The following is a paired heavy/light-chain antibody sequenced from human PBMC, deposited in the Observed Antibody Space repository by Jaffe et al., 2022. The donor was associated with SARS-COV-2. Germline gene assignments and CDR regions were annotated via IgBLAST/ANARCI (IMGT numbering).Heavy chain of an antibody. V-gene: IGHV6-1*01. CDR3: ARDVDPFDL. Sequence: HVQLQQSGPGLVKPSQTLSLTCAISGDSVSRSSVAWNWIRQSPSRGLEWLGRTYYRSKWNNDYAVSVRGRITINPDTSKNQFSLQLNSVTPDDTAVYYCARDVDPFDLWGQGTLVTVSS. CDR2: TYYRSKWNN. CDR1: GDSVSRSSVA. J-gene: IGHJ4*02. D-gene: IGHD5-12*01.
Light chain of an antibody. J-gene: IGKJ4*01. Sequence: DIVMTQSPDSLAVSLGERATINCKSSQSVLYSSNNKNYLAWYQQKPGQPPKLLIYWSSTRESGVPDRFSGSGSGTDFTLTISSVRAEDVAVYYCHQYYNTPLTFGRGTKVEI. CDR1: QSVLYSSNNKNY. CDR2: WSS. CDR3: HQYYNTPLT. V-gene: IGKV4-1*01.